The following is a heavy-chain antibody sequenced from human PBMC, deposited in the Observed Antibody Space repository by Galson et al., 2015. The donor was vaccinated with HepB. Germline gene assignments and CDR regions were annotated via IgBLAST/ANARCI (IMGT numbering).Heavy chain of an antibody. Sequence: SLRLSCAASGFTFSNYPMTWVRQTPGQGLEWVSGIIDSGRGTYYANSVKGRFTISRDNSKNTLFLQMNSLRVEETAVYYCAREIRNYDFWSGYYDQWGQGTLVTVSS. J-gene: IGHJ4*02. CDR2: IIDSGRGT. CDR3: AREIRNYDFWSGYYDQ. D-gene: IGHD3-3*01. V-gene: IGHV3-23*01. CDR1: GFTFSNYP.